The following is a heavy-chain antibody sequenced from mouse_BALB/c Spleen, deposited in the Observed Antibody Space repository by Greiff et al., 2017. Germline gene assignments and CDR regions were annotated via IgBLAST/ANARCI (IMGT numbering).Heavy chain of an antibody. Sequence: VHLVESGPELVKPGASVKMSCKASGYTFTDYVISWVKQRTGQGLEWIGEIYPGSGSTYYNEKFKGKATLTADKSSNTAYMQLSSLTSEDSAVYFCARRLRSRHDYFDYWGQGTTLTVSS. CDR1: GYTFTDYV. D-gene: IGHD2-2*01. CDR3: ARRLRSRHDYFDY. V-gene: IGHV1-77*01. CDR2: IYPGSGST. J-gene: IGHJ2*01.